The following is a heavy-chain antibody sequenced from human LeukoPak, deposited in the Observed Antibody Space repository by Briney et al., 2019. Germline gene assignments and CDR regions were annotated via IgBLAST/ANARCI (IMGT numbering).Heavy chain of an antibody. CDR2: IYTSGST. CDR3: ARAFPWYSSGHWFDP. V-gene: IGHV4-61*02. CDR1: GGSISSGSYY. J-gene: IGHJ5*02. D-gene: IGHD6-13*01. Sequence: PSETLSLTCTVSGGSISSGSYYWSWIRQPAGKGLEWIGRIYTSGSTNYNPSLKSRVTISVDTSKNQFSLKLSSVTAADTAVYYCARAFPWYSSGHWFDPWGQGTLVTVSS.